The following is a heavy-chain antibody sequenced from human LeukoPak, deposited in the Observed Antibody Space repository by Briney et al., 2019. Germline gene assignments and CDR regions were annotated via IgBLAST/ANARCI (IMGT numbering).Heavy chain of an antibody. Sequence: SETLSLTCTVSGGSISNYYWSWIRQPPGKGLEWIGYIYSSGSTNYNSSLKSRVTISVDTSKNQFSLKLSSVTAADTAVYCCARAMPTYYYDSSGYYTGAFDIWGQGTMVTVSS. D-gene: IGHD3-22*01. CDR2: IYSSGST. CDR3: ARAMPTYYYDSSGYYTGAFDI. CDR1: GGSISNYY. J-gene: IGHJ3*02. V-gene: IGHV4-59*01.